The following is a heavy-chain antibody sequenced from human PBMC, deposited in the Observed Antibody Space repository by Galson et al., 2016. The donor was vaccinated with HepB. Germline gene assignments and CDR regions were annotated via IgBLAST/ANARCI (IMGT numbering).Heavy chain of an antibody. J-gene: IGHJ5*02. V-gene: IGHV3-30*14. D-gene: IGHD2-21*01. CDR2: ISHDGNNQ. Sequence: SLRLSCAASGFNFSNYAMHWVRQAPGKGLEWVAVISHDGNNQYYADSVKGRFTISRDNSKNTLYLHMNSLRAEDTAVDYCARDAAYCGPTTCHSGWFDPWGHGTLVTVSS. CDR1: GFNFSNYA. CDR3: ARDAAYCGPTTCHSGWFDP.